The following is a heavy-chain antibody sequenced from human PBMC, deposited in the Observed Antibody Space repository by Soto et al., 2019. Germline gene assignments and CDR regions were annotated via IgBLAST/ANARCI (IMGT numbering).Heavy chain of an antibody. CDR1: GGTFSSYA. CDR2: IIPIFGTA. Sequence: EASVKVSCKASGGTFSSYAISWVRQAPGQGLEWMGGIIPIFGTANYAQKFQGRVTITADESTSTAYMELSSLRSEDTAVYYCARDNVEYKDIVLMVNYYGMDVWGQGTTVTVSS. J-gene: IGHJ6*02. CDR3: ARDNVEYKDIVLMVNYYGMDV. V-gene: IGHV1-69*13. D-gene: IGHD2-8*01.